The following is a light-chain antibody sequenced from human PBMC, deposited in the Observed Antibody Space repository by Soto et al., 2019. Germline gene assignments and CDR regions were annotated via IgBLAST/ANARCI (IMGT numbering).Light chain of an antibody. J-gene: IGKJ1*01. CDR3: QQYGSSPET. CDR1: QSVSSSY. CDR2: DAS. Sequence: EIVLTQSSGTLSLPPGERATLSCRASQSVSSSYLAWYQQKPGQAPRLLIYDASSRATGIPDRFSGSGSGTDFTLTISRLEPEDFAVYYCQQYGSSPETFGQGTKVEIK. V-gene: IGKV3-20*01.